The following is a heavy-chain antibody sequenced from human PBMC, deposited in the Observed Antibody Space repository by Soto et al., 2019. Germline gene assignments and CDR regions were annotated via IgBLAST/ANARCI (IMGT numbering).Heavy chain of an antibody. V-gene: IGHV3-7*01. CDR1: GFTFSSYW. Sequence: GGSLRLSCAASGFTFSSYWMSWVRQAPGKGLEWVANIKQDGSEKYYVDSVKGRFTISRDNAKKSLYLQMNSLRAEDEDYYRDSGKGLITSSKNKAKNSLYLQMNRLRAEDTAVYYCAKPLGGPLCSGGSCYSDYWGQGTLVTVSS. CDR2: IKQDGSEK. D-gene: IGHD1-26*01. CDR3: SGKGLITSSKNKAKNSLYLQMNRLRAEDTAVYYCAKPLGGPLCSGGSCYSDY. J-gene: IGHJ4*02.